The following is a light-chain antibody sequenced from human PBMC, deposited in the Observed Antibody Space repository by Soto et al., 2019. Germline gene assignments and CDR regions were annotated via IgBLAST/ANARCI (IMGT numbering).Light chain of an antibody. CDR2: DAY. CDR1: QSISSY. V-gene: IGKV1-33*01. J-gene: IGKJ5*01. Sequence: DIQMTQSPSSLSASVGDRVTITCRASQSISSYLNWYQQKPGKAHKLLIYDAYNLETGVQSRFSGSGSGTDFTFTISSLQPEDIVTYYCKQYDNLLITFGQGTRLEIK. CDR3: KQYDNLLIT.